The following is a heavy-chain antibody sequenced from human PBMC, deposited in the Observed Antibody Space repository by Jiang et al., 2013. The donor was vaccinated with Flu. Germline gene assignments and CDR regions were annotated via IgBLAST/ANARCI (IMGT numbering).Heavy chain of an antibody. D-gene: IGHD3-16*01. J-gene: IGHJ5*02. CDR2: INSDGSST. V-gene: IGHV3-74*01. Sequence: WVSRINSDGSSTSYADSVKGRFTISRDNAKNTLYLQMNSLRAEDTAVYYCARYDYVFSWFDPWGQGTLVTVSS. CDR3: ARYDYVFSWFDP.